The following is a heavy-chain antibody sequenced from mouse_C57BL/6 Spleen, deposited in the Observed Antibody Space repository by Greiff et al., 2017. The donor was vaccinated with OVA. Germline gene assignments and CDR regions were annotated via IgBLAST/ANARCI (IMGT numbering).Heavy chain of an antibody. V-gene: IGHV1-52*01. D-gene: IGHD2-1*01. Sequence: QVQLQQPGAELVRPGSSVKLSCKASGYTFTSYWMHWVKQRPIQGLEWIGNIDPSDSETHYNQKFKDKATLTVDKSSSTAYMLLSSLTSEDSAVYFCAKGNYAWFAYWGQGTLVTVSA. CDR2: IDPSDSET. CDR1: GYTFTSYW. CDR3: AKGNYAWFAY. J-gene: IGHJ3*01.